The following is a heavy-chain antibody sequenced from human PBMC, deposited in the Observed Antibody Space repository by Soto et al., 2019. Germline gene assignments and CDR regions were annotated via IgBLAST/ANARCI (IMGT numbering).Heavy chain of an antibody. CDR1: GYSFTNFW. CDR2: IYPGDSDT. Sequence: PGESLKISCKGSGYSFTNFWVGWVRQVPGKGLDWLGIIYPGDSDTRYNPSFRGQVTISTDNSINTAYLQWNSLKASDTAIYYCAEHISRDFDFWSGLYYYYAMDVWGQGTTVTVSS. CDR3: AEHISRDFDFWSGLYYYYAMDV. V-gene: IGHV5-51*01. D-gene: IGHD3-3*01. J-gene: IGHJ6*02.